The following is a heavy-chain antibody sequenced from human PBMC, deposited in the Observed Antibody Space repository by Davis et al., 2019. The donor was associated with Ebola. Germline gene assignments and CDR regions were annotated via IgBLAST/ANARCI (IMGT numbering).Heavy chain of an antibody. CDR2: MNPNSGST. CDR3: ARDYGYGMDV. J-gene: IGHJ6*02. D-gene: IGHD3-16*01. CDR1: GYTFTSYD. V-gene: IGHV1-8*01. Sequence: ASVKVSCKASGYTFTSYDINWVRQATGQGLEWMGWMNPNSGSTGYAQKFQGRVTMTRNTSISTAYMELGSLRFEDTAVYYCARDYGYGMDVWGQGTTVTVSS.